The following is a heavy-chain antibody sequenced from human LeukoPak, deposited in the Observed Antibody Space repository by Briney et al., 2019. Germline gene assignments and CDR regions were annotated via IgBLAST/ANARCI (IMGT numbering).Heavy chain of an antibody. CDR1: GGTFSSYV. V-gene: IGHV1-69*13. Sequence: SVKVSCKASGGTFSSYVITWVRQAPGQGLEWMGGIIPMFGTADYAQKFQGRVTITADESTSTAYMQLSSLRSEDTAVYYCASGDIVATRHGPRVLLPYYFDYWGQGTLVTVSS. J-gene: IGHJ4*02. D-gene: IGHD5-12*01. CDR3: ASGDIVATRHGPRVLLPYYFDY. CDR2: IIPMFGTA.